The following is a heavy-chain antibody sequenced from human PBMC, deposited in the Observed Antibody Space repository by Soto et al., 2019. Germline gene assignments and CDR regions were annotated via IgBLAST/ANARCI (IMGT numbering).Heavy chain of an antibody. CDR1: GFTFSSYA. V-gene: IGHV3-23*01. J-gene: IGHJ6*02. Sequence: EVQLLQSGGGLVQPGGSLRLSCTASGFTFSSYAMSWVRQAPGKGLEWVSDISGSDDSTYYADSVKGGFTISRDKSKNTLYLQMSGRGADDTAVYYCAPMGVWGQGTTVTVSS. CDR3: APMGV. CDR2: ISGSDDST.